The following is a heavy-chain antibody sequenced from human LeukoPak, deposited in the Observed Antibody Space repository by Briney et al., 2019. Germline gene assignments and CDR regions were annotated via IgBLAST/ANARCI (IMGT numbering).Heavy chain of an antibody. D-gene: IGHD3-10*01. Sequence: ASVSVSCKASGYTFTGYYMHWVRQAPGQGLEWMGWINPNSGGTNYAQTFQGRVTITRDTSISTAYMELSRLRSDDTAVYYCARELELLWFGTGLGYWGQGTLVTVSS. J-gene: IGHJ4*02. CDR1: GYTFTGYY. CDR2: INPNSGGT. CDR3: ARELELLWFGTGLGY. V-gene: IGHV1-2*02.